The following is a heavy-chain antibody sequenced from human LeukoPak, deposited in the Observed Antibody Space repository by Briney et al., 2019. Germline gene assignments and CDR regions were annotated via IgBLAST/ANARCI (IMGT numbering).Heavy chain of an antibody. Sequence: ASVKVSCKASGGTFSSYAISWVRQAPGQGLEWMGGIIPIFGTANYAQKFQGRVTITADKSTSTAYMELSSLRSEDTAVYYCASQDTAPFDYGGQGPLVTVPS. D-gene: IGHD5-18*01. V-gene: IGHV1-69*06. CDR2: IIPIFGTA. CDR1: GGTFSSYA. J-gene: IGHJ4*02. CDR3: ASQDTAPFDY.